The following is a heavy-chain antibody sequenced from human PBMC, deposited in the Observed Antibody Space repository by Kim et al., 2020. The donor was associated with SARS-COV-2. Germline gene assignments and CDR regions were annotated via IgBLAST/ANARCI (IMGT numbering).Heavy chain of an antibody. CDR2: IYYSGST. CDR1: GGSISSSSYY. D-gene: IGHD4-17*01. Sequence: SETLSLTCTVSGGSISSSSYYWGWIRQPPGKGLEWIGSIYYSGSTYYNPSLKSRVTISVDTSKNQFSLKLSSVTAADTAVYYCARVTTNYYYYYGMDVWGQGTTVTVSS. J-gene: IGHJ6*02. V-gene: IGHV4-39*01. CDR3: ARVTTNYYYYYGMDV.